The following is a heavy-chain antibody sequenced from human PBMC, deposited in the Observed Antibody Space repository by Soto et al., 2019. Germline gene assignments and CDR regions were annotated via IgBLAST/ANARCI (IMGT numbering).Heavy chain of an antibody. J-gene: IGHJ4*02. V-gene: IGHV3-15*01. Sequence: GGSLRLSCAASGFTFSSYAMSWVRQAPGKGLEWVGRVKSKTHGGTTDYAEPVKGRFAISRDDSKNTLYLQMNSLKTEDTAVYYCFRYALDYWGQGTLVTVSS. CDR3: FRYALDY. CDR1: GFTFSSYA. D-gene: IGHD1-1*01. CDR2: VKSKTHGGTT.